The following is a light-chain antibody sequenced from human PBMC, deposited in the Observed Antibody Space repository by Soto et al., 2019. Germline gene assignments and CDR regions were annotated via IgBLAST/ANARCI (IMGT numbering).Light chain of an antibody. CDR3: QKYDSPPLT. Sequence: DIPMTQSPSSLSASVGDRVTITCRASQAISNYLAWYQQKPGKVPKLLIYAASTLQSGVPSRFSGSGSGTDFTLTISSLQPEDVSTYYCQKYDSPPLTFGGGTKVEIK. V-gene: IGKV1-27*01. CDR1: QAISNY. CDR2: AAS. J-gene: IGKJ4*01.